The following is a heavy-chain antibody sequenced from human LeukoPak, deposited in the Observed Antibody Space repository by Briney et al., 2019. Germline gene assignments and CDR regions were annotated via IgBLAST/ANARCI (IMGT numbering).Heavy chain of an antibody. Sequence: SGTLSLPCTVFGGSISSSSYYWGWIRQPPGKGLEWIGRIYYSGNTYYNPSLKSRVTISVDTSKNQFSLQLSSVTAADTAVYYCARTVAAHPVLPHPRLQWFDPWGQGTLVTVSS. D-gene: IGHD6-19*01. CDR3: ARTVAAHPVLPHPRLQWFDP. J-gene: IGHJ5*02. CDR1: GGSISSSSYY. CDR2: IYYSGNT. V-gene: IGHV4-39*01.